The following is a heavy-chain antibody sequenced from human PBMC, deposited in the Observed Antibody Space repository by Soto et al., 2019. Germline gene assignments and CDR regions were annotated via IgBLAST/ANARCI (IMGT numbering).Heavy chain of an antibody. Sequence: HPVGSLRLSCVASGFSVDNIFMSWVRQAPGKGLQWVSTISDDGRTYYADSVKGRFSLSRDKSRNTLYLQMNRLRVEDTAVYYCSRDHSSGGYDYRGQGSLVTVSS. CDR3: SRDHSSGGYDY. CDR1: GFSVDNIF. V-gene: IGHV3-53*01. D-gene: IGHD2-8*02. J-gene: IGHJ4*02. CDR2: ISDDGRT.